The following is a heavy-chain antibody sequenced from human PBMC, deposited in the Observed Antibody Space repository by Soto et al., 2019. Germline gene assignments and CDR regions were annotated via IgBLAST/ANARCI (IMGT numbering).Heavy chain of an antibody. V-gene: IGHV4-59*01. CDR1: GGSLSTYL. CDR2: VYYNGSA. Sequence: QVQLEESGPGLVKPSETLSLNCIVSGGSLSTYLWSWIRQPPGKGLEWIGAVYYNGSANYNPSLKSRVSISVDTSNNHLSLTLRSATAADTAVYYCARSFFPWGRGTLVTVSS. CDR3: ARSFFP. J-gene: IGHJ5*02.